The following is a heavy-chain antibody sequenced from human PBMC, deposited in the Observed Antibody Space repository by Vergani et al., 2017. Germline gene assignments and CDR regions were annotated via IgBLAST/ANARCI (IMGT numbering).Heavy chain of an antibody. V-gene: IGHV3-23*01. CDR1: GFTFIMHA. J-gene: IGHJ6*02. CDR3: ARGEYQLSSSRKVTSYHYGMDV. Sequence: EVQLLESGGDLVQPGGSLRLSCAASGFTFIMHAMSWVRQAPGKGLEWVSTLSASDRRTHYADSVKGRFTISRDNAKKTLYLQMNSLRAEDTAVYYCARGEYQLSSSRKVTSYHYGMDVWGQXP. D-gene: IGHD2-2*01. CDR2: LSASDRRT.